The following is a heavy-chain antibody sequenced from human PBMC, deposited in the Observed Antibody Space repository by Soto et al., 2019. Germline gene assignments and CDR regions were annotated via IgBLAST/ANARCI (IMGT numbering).Heavy chain of an antibody. Sequence: QVQLVESGGGVVQPGRSLRLSCEASGFTFSSYAMHWVLQAPGKGLEWVAVISHDGNVNYYSESVNGRFTMSRDNSKDTLYLQMDSLRTEDTAVYFCAKDEYWESHFYYFMDLWGKGPTVTVSS. CDR1: GFTFSSYA. CDR3: AKDEYWESHFYYFMDL. CDR2: ISHDGNVN. V-gene: IGHV3-30*18. D-gene: IGHD2-8*02. J-gene: IGHJ6*03.